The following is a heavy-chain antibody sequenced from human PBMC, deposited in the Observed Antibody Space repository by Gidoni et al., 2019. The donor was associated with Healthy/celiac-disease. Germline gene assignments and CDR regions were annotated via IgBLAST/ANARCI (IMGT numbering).Heavy chain of an antibody. J-gene: IGHJ6*02. CDR1: GFTLCSYG. Sequence: QVKRVESGGGVVQPGRSVTLSCAASGFTLCSYGLHWVRQAPGKGLEWVAVIWYDGINKYYADSVKGRFTISRDNSKNTLYLQMNSLRAEDTAVYYCARAAGDWGRDYYYGMDVWGQGTTVTVSS. D-gene: IGHD3-16*01. CDR3: ARAAGDWGRDYYYGMDV. CDR2: IWYDGINK. V-gene: IGHV3-33*08.